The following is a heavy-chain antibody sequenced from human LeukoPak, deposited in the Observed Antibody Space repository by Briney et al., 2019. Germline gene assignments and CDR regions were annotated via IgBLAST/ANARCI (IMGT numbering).Heavy chain of an antibody. V-gene: IGHV1-2*06. Sequence: ASVKVSCKASGYTFTGYYMHWVRQAPGQGLEWMGRINPNSGGTNYAQKFQGRVTMTRDTSISTAYMKLSRLRSDDTAVYYCARAHCGGDCYLFDYWGQGTWSPSPQ. J-gene: IGHJ4*02. D-gene: IGHD2-21*02. CDR3: ARAHCGGDCYLFDY. CDR1: GYTFTGYY. CDR2: INPNSGGT.